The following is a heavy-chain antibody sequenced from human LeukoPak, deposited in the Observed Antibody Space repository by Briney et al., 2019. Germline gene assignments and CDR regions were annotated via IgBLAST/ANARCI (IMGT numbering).Heavy chain of an antibody. J-gene: IGHJ4*02. CDR2: INAGNGNT. D-gene: IGHD1-1*01. CDR3: ARQHTIGTTGCNFDY. V-gene: IGHV1-3*01. CDR1: RGTFSSYA. Sequence: ASVKVSCKASRGTFSSYAISWVRQAPGQGLEWMGWINAGNGNTKYSQKFQGRVTITSDTSASTASMELSSLRCEDTAIYYCARQHTIGTTGCNFDYWGQGTLVTVSS.